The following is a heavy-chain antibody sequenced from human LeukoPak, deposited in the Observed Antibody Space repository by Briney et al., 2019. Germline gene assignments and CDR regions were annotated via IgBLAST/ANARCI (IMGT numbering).Heavy chain of an antibody. CDR3: ARDRYDFAFDY. Sequence: GGSLRLSCAASGFTFSSYLMSWVRQAPGKGLEWVANIKQDGSEKYYVDSVKGRFTISRDIAKNSLYLQMNSLRAEDTAVYYCARDRYDFAFDYWGQGTLVTVSS. CDR2: IKQDGSEK. CDR1: GFTFSSYL. D-gene: IGHD3-3*01. J-gene: IGHJ4*02. V-gene: IGHV3-7*01.